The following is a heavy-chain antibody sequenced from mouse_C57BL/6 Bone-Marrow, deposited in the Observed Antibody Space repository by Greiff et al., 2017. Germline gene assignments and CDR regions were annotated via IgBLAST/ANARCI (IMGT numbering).Heavy chain of an antibody. J-gene: IGHJ4*01. CDR3: TRWLLRRYAMDY. V-gene: IGHV6-6*01. CDR2: IRSKANNHAT. Sequence: EVMLVESGGGLVQPGGSMTLSCAASGFTFSDAWMDWVRQSPEKGLEWVAEIRSKANNHATYYAEAVKGRFTILRDDSKSSVYLQMNSLRAEDTGIYYCTRWLLRRYAMDYWGQGTSVTVSS. D-gene: IGHD2-3*01. CDR1: GFTFSDAW.